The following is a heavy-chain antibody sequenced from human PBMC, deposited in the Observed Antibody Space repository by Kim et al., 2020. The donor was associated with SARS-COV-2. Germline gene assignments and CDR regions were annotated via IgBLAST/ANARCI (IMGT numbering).Heavy chain of an antibody. Sequence: SGDVQDRVTFTRDTAGSTAYMELSSLRPEDTAVYYCARDFYYDSPGYGFDVWGQGTMVTVSS. CDR3: ARDFYYDSPGYGFDV. D-gene: IGHD3-22*01. J-gene: IGHJ3*01. V-gene: IGHV1-3*01.